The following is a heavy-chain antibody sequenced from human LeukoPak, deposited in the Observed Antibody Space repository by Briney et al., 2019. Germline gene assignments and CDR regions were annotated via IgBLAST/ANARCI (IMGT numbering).Heavy chain of an antibody. CDR3: ARGAYSSGWAYFDH. Sequence: GSLRLPFAASGFTFSDYSMNWVRQAPGKGLEWVSYISFSVNTKYYGDSVKGRFTISRDNAKNSLYLHMDSLRAEGTAVNCCARGAYSSGWAYFDHWGQGTLVTVSS. J-gene: IGHJ4*02. CDR2: ISFSVNTK. D-gene: IGHD6-19*01. CDR1: GFTFSDYS. V-gene: IGHV3-48*04.